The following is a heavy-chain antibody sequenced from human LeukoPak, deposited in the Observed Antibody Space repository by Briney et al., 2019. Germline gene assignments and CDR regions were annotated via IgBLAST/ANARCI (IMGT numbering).Heavy chain of an antibody. CDR3: ARDAKNYYDSSGYYYYYMDV. V-gene: IGHV1-46*01. J-gene: IGHJ6*03. CDR1: GYTFTSYY. D-gene: IGHD3-22*01. CDR2: INPSGGST. Sequence: ASVKVSCKASGYTFTSYYMHWVRQAPGQGLEWMGIINPSGGSTSYAQKLQGRVTMTRDTSTSTVYMELSSLRSEDTAVYYCARDAKNYYDSSGYYYYYMDVWGKGTTVTVSS.